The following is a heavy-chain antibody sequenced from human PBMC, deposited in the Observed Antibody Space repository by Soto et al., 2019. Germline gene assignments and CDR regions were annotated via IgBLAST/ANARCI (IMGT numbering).Heavy chain of an antibody. CDR1: GGSISSSSYY. CDR3: ASNLAVAGAYILDY. V-gene: IGHV4-39*01. D-gene: IGHD6-19*01. J-gene: IGHJ4*02. Sequence: SETLSLTCTVSGGSISSSSYYWGWIRQPPGKGLEWIGSIYYSGSTYYNPSLKSRVTISVDTSKNQFSLKLSSVTAADTAVYYCASNLAVAGAYILDYWGQVTLVTVS. CDR2: IYYSGST.